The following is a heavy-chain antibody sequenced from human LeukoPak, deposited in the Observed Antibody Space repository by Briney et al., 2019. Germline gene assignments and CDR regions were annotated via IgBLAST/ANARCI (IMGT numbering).Heavy chain of an antibody. CDR2: IYWDDDK. CDR1: AFALATSRVA. CDR3: AHTTWGWSFDI. J-gene: IGHJ3*02. V-gene: IGHV2-5*02. Sequence: SGPRLVHPTQALMLTCTFSAFALATSRVAVGWIRQPPGKALEWLAVIYWDDDKRYSPSLKSRLTVSKDTSKNQVVLTMTSLDPEDTATYYCAHTTWGWSFDIWGQGTVVTVSS. D-gene: IGHD7-27*01.